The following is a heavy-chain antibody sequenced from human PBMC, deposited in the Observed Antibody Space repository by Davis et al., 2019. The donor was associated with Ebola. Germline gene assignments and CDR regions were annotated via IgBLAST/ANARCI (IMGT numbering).Heavy chain of an antibody. CDR3: ARAGFDEVLDY. V-gene: IGHV3-30*04. D-gene: IGHD3-3*01. CDR1: GFIFRNYA. CDR2: VSHSERER. J-gene: IGHJ4*02. Sequence: PGGSLRLSCAASGFIFRNYATHWVRQAPGKGLEWVAVVSHSERERFYADSGKGRFTISRDNSENTLYLQMHSLTADDPSVYYCARAGFDEVLDYWGQGTPVTVSS.